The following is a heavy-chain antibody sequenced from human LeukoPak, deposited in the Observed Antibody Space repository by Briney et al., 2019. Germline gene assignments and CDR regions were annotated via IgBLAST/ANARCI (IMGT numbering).Heavy chain of an antibody. CDR3: ARDVATISNWFDP. J-gene: IGHJ5*02. Sequence: GSLRLSCAASGFTFSSYWMSWVRQAPGKGLEWVANINQDGSEKYYVDSVKGRFTISRDNAKNSLYLQMNSLRAEDTAVYYCARDVATISNWFDPWGQGTLVTVSS. V-gene: IGHV3-7*01. CDR2: INQDGSEK. D-gene: IGHD5-24*01. CDR1: GFTFSSYW.